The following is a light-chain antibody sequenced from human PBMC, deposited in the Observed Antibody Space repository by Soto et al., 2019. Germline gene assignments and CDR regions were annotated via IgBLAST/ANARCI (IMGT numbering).Light chain of an antibody. CDR2: DAS. Sequence: AIQLTQSPSSLSASVGDRVTITCRASQGISSALAWYQQKPGKAPKLLIYDASSLESGVTSRFSGSGSGTDYTLTISSLQPEDFATYYCQQFNSYHLFTFGPGTKVDIK. CDR1: QGISSA. CDR3: QQFNSYHLFT. V-gene: IGKV1-13*02. J-gene: IGKJ3*01.